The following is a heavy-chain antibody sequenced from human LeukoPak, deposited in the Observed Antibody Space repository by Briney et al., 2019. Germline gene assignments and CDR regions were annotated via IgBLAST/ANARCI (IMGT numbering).Heavy chain of an antibody. V-gene: IGHV7-4-1*02. D-gene: IGHD3-3*01. CDR3: ARGKYYDSWSGHRYYYMDV. Sequence: GASVKVSCKPSGYTFTTYAMNWVRQAPGQRLEWMGWINTDTGKPTYAQGFTRRFVFSLDTSVSTAYLQISSLQAEDTAVYYCARGKYYDSWSGHRYYYMDVWGKGTTVTVSS. CDR2: INTDTGKP. CDR1: GYTFTTYA. J-gene: IGHJ6*03.